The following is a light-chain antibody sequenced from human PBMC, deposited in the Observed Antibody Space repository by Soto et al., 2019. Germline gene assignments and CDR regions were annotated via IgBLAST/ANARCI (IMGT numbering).Light chain of an antibody. J-gene: IGLJ2*01. CDR2: DVS. CDR1: SSDVGAYNY. Sequence: QSALTQPASVSGSPGQSITISCTGTSSDVGAYNYVSWYQHYPGKAPKLMIYDVSNRPSGVSNRFSGSKSGNTASLTISGLQADDEADYYCSSYTAISTVVFGGGTKLTVL. V-gene: IGLV2-14*03. CDR3: SSYTAISTVV.